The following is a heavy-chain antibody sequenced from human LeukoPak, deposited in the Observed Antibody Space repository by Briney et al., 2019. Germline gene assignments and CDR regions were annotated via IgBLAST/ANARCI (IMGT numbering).Heavy chain of an antibody. V-gene: IGHV3-30*03. CDR1: GFVFSSYG. D-gene: IGHD3-16*01. CDR3: AREPGDGKNAEAFDV. Sequence: PGRSLRLSCAASGFVFSSYGMQWVRQAPGKGLEWLSLICCGGSNEFYGDSVKGQFSISRDNSKNTLYLQMNSLRAEDTAVYFCAREPGDGKNAEAFDVSGHGKMVTVSS. CDR2: ICCGGSNE. J-gene: IGHJ3*01.